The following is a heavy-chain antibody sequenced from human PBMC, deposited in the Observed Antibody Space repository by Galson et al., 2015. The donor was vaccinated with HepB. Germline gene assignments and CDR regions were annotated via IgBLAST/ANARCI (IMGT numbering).Heavy chain of an antibody. J-gene: IGHJ6*03. V-gene: IGHV1-18*01. CDR2: IAVYNLKT. CDR1: GYRFTTFG. Sequence: SVKVSCKASGYRFTTFGINWVRQAPGLGLEWIGWIAVYNLKTDYAQSVQGRVSMTADISTDTAYLELRNLRSDDTAIYYCAKGHGFYFYMDVWGQGTAVTVSS. CDR3: AKGHGFYFYMDV.